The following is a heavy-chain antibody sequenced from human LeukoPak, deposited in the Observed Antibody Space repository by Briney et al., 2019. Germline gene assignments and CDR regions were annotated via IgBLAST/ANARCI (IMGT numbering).Heavy chain of an antibody. Sequence: PGGSLRLSCSASGFTFSGFWMNWVRQAPGKGLEWVAKIKQDGSEIYYVDSVRGRFTISRDNAKNSLHLQMNSLRGEDTAVHFCARDSKGFIVVPAAPTYYYYFMDVWGKGTTVTVSS. CDR1: GFTFSGFW. D-gene: IGHD2-2*01. J-gene: IGHJ6*03. CDR3: ARDSKGFIVVPAAPTYYYYFMDV. V-gene: IGHV3-7*01. CDR2: IKQDGSEI.